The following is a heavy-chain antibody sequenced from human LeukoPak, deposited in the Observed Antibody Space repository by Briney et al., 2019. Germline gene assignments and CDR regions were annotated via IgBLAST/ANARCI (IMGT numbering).Heavy chain of an antibody. CDR1: GYTFTGYY. V-gene: IGHV1-2*02. CDR2: INPNSGGT. CDR3: AREKRYCSGGSCSKPRDY. D-gene: IGHD2-15*01. J-gene: IGHJ4*02. Sequence: GASVKVSCKASGYTFTGYYMHWVRQPPAQGLEWMGWINPNSGGTNYAQKFQGRGTMTRDTAISTAYMELSRLRSDDTAVYYCAREKRYCSGGSCSKPRDYWGQGTLVTVSS.